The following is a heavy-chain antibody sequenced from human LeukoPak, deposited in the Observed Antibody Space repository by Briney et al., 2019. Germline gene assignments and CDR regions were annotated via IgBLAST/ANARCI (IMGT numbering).Heavy chain of an antibody. D-gene: IGHD4-17*01. V-gene: IGHV4-59*01. Sequence: PSETLSLTCTVSGGSISSYYWNWIRQPPGKGLEWIGYIYYSGSTNYNPSLKSRVTISIDTSKNQFSLKMTSVTAADTAVYYCARYGDYPGVNWFDPWGQGTLVTVSS. CDR1: GGSISSYY. CDR2: IYYSGST. J-gene: IGHJ5*02. CDR3: ARYGDYPGVNWFDP.